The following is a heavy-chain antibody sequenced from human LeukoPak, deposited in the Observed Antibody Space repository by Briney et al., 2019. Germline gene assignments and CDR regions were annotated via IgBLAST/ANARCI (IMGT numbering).Heavy chain of an antibody. CDR2: IYTSGST. CDR3: AREGYFGVVTFDAFDI. V-gene: IGHV4-61*02. J-gene: IGHJ3*02. CDR1: GDSMYSGSYY. Sequence: SETLSLTCTVSGDSMYSGSYYWSWIRQHPGKGLEWIGRIYTSGSTNYNPSLKSRVTMSVDTSKNQFSLKLSSVTAADTAVYYCAREGYFGVVTFDAFDIWGQGTMVTVSS. D-gene: IGHD3-3*01.